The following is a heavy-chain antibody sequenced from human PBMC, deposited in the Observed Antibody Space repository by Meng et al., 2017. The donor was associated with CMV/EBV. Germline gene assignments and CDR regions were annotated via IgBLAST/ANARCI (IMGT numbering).Heavy chain of an antibody. CDR3: ARSIAARPYRYNWFDP. D-gene: IGHD6-6*01. Sequence: LPWQRWRPVLLKPSGTLSHTCPAPRGSISSCGYNWGRIPQPPGRGLEWIGSIYYSGSTYYNPSLKSRVTISVDTSKNQFSLKLSSVTAADTVVYYCARSIAARPYRYNWFDPWGQGTLVTVSS. V-gene: IGHV4-39*07. J-gene: IGHJ5*02. CDR1: RGSISSCGYN. CDR2: IYYSGST.